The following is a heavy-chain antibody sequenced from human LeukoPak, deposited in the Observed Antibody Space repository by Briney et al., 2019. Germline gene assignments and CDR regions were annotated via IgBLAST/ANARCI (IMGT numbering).Heavy chain of an antibody. CDR1: GFTFSAYA. CDR2: ITGAGDAT. Sequence: GSLRLSCATTGFTFSAYAMSWVRQAPGKGLEWVATITGAGDATDHAASVMGRFTVSRDNSKNTLSLQMSSLRGEDTAVYYCAKSWGSGTYTFDHWGQGILVTVSS. CDR3: AKSWGSGTYTFDH. J-gene: IGHJ4*02. D-gene: IGHD3-10*01. V-gene: IGHV3-23*01.